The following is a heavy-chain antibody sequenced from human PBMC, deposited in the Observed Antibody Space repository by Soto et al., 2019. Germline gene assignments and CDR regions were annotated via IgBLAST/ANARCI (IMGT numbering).Heavy chain of an antibody. CDR1: GFTFSSYG. CDR3: AKEGGLSGSYYISSSSYLDY. Sequence: QVQLVESGGGVVQPGRSLRLSCVASGFTFSSYGMHWVRQAPGKGLEWVAIISYDGSNTYYADSVKGRFTISRDNSKNTLYLQMNSLRAEDTSVYYCAKEGGLSGSYYISSSSYLDYWGQGTLVTVSS. V-gene: IGHV3-30*18. J-gene: IGHJ4*02. D-gene: IGHD1-26*01. CDR2: ISYDGSNT.